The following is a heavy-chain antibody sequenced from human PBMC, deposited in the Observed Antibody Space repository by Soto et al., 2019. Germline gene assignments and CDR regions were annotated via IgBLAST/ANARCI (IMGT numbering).Heavy chain of an antibody. V-gene: IGHV1-18*04. Sequence: ASVKVSCKASGYTFTSYGISWVRQAPGQGLEWMGWISAYNGNTNYAQKLQGRVTMTTDTSTSTAYMELRSLRSDDTAVYYCARADSSSWPYYYYYGMDVWGQGTTDTVSS. CDR2: ISAYNGNT. J-gene: IGHJ6*02. CDR3: ARADSSSWPYYYYYGMDV. CDR1: GYTFTSYG. D-gene: IGHD6-6*01.